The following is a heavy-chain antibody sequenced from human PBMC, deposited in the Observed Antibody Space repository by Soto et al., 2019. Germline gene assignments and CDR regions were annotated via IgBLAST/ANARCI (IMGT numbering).Heavy chain of an antibody. CDR1: GYTFTSYG. Sequence: ASVKVSCKASGYTFTSYGISWVRQAPGQGLERMGWTSAYNGNTNYAQKLQGRVTMTTDTSTSTAYMELRSLRSDDTAVYYCAREGPAPYYYYGMDVWGQGSTVTVSS. V-gene: IGHV1-18*01. CDR2: TSAYNGNT. CDR3: AREGPAPYYYYGMDV. J-gene: IGHJ6*02.